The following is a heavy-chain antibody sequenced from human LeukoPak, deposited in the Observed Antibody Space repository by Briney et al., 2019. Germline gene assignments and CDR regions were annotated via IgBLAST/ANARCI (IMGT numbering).Heavy chain of an antibody. CDR2: IYSRGST. D-gene: IGHD2-21*02. J-gene: IGHJ4*02. V-gene: IGHV3-66*01. CDR3: ARDIGDRLDY. Sequence: GGSLRLSCAASGFTVSSNCMSWVRQAPGKGLEWVSVIYSRGSTYYADSVKGRFTISRDNSKNTLYLQMNSLRAEDTAVYYCARDIGDRLDYWGQGTLVTVSS. CDR1: GFTVSSNC.